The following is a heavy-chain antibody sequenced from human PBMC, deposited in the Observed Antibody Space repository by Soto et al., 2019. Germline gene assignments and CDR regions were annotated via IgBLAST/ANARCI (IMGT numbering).Heavy chain of an antibody. CDR2: IYYSGST. Sequence: PSETLSLTCTVSGCSISSYYWSWIRQPPGKGLEWIGYIYYSGSTNYNPSLKSRVTISVDTSKNQFSLKLSSVTAAGTAVYYCASFTVTTVTTSFDYWGQGTLVTV. J-gene: IGHJ4*02. V-gene: IGHV4-59*01. D-gene: IGHD4-17*01. CDR3: ASFTVTTVTTSFDY. CDR1: GCSISSYY.